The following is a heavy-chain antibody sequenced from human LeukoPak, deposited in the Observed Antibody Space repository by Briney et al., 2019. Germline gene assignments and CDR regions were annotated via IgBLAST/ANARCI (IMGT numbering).Heavy chain of an antibody. CDR3: ARRPGGDRYYFNY. V-gene: IGHV4-39*01. J-gene: IGHJ4*02. CDR2: IYYSAST. Sequence: PETLSLTCTVSGGSISGSSSYWGWIRQPPGKGLEWIATIYYSASTYYNPSLKSRVTISVDTSKNQFSLRLSSVTAADTAVYYCARRPGGDRYYFNYWGQGTLVTVSS. CDR1: GGSISGSSSY. D-gene: IGHD2-21*02.